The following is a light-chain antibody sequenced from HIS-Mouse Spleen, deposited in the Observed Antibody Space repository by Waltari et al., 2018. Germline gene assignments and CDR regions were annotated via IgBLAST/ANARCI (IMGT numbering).Light chain of an antibody. CDR1: QSVSSN. V-gene: IGKV3-15*01. CDR2: GAS. J-gene: IGKJ1*01. Sequence: EIVMTQSPATLSVSPGERATLSCRASQSVSSNLAWYQQKPGQAPRLPIYGASTRATGIPARFSSSGSGTGFTLTISSMQSEDFAVYYCQQYNNWWTFGQGTKVEIK. CDR3: QQYNNWWT.